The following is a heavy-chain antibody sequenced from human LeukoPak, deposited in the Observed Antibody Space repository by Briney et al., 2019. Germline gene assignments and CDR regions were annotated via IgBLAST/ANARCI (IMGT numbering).Heavy chain of an antibody. CDR3: AHGRGFGSGDYFDY. D-gene: IGHD3-10*01. CDR1: GFSLHTRAWG. Sequence: SGPTLVHPTHTLTLTCTFSGFSLHTRAWGVGWIRQPPGKALEWLALVCWHGDTRYSPSLRGKITIIKDTSKNQVVLTMSNIGPRDTGTYYCAHGRGFGSGDYFDYWGQGIMVTVSS. CDR2: VCWHGDT. J-gene: IGHJ4*02. V-gene: IGHV2-5*01.